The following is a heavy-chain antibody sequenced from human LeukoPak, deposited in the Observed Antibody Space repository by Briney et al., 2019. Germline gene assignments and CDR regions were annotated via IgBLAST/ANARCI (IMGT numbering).Heavy chain of an antibody. V-gene: IGHV3-11*01. CDR2: IRSSGSTI. Sequence: GGPLRLSCAASGFTFSDYYMSWIRQAPGKGLEWVSYIRSSGSTIYYADSVKGRFTISRDNAKNSLYLQMNSLRAEDTAVYYCARFQGGGSYTTYAFDIWGQGTMVTVSS. CDR3: ARFQGGGSYTTYAFDI. J-gene: IGHJ3*02. D-gene: IGHD1-26*01. CDR1: GFTFSDYY.